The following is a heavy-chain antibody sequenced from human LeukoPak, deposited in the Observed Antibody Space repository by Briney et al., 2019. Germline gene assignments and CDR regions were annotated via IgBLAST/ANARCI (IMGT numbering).Heavy chain of an antibody. D-gene: IGHD5-24*01. CDR3: AKGERWLQFYYFDY. Sequence: PRGSLELSCAASGFTFSSYAMSWVRPAPGKGLEWVSAISGSGGSTYYADSVKGRFTISRDNSKNTLYLQMNSLRAEDTAVYYCAKGERWLQFYYFDYWGQGTLVTVSS. CDR1: GFTFSSYA. J-gene: IGHJ4*02. V-gene: IGHV3-23*01. CDR2: ISGSGGST.